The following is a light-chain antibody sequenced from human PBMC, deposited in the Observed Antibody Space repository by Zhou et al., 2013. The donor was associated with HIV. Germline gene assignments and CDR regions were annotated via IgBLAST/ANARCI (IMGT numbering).Light chain of an antibody. CDR1: QSISNY. Sequence: DIQMTQSPSSLSASVGDKVTITCRASQSISNYLNWYQQKPGKAPKLLIYAASSLQSGVPSRFSGSGSGTDFTLTINSLQPEDFATYYCQQSYSAPQTFGQGTKVEI. CDR2: AAS. J-gene: IGKJ1*01. CDR3: QQSYSAPQT. V-gene: IGKV1-39*01.